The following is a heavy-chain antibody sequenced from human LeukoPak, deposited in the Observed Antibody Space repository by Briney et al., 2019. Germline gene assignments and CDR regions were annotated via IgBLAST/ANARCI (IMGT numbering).Heavy chain of an antibody. J-gene: IGHJ4*02. CDR2: INHSGST. CDR1: GGSFSGYY. CDR3: ARTFPSGWYDY. Sequence: SETLSLTCAVYGGSFSGYYWSCIRQPPGKGLEWIGEINHSGSTNYNPSLKSRVTISVDTSKNQFSLKLSSVTAADTAVYYCARTFPSGWYDYWGQGTLVTVSS. V-gene: IGHV4-34*01. D-gene: IGHD6-19*01.